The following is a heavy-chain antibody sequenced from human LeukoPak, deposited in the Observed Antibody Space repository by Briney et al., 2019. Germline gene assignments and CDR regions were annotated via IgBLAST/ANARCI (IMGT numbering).Heavy chain of an antibody. V-gene: IGHV3-21*05. D-gene: IGHD2-15*01. CDR1: GFTFNDYN. CDR2: ISSSSSYI. Sequence: GGSLRVCCAASGFTFNDYNMNWVRQAPGKGLEWVSYISSSSSYIYYADSVKGRFTISRDNAKNSLYLQMNSLRAEDTAVYYCAREVVAPPYYMDVWGKGTTVTVSS. J-gene: IGHJ6*03. CDR3: AREVVAPPYYMDV.